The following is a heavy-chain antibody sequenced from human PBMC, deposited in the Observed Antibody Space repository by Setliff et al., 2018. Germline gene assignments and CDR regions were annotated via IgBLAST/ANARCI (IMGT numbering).Heavy chain of an antibody. J-gene: IGHJ6*02. Sequence: GGSLRLSCAASGFTFSSYWMSWVRQAPGKGLEWVANIKQDGSEKYYVDSVKGRFTISRDNAKNSLYLQMNSLRAEDTAVYYCARDHAYGSRFYYYFYNMDVWGQGTTVTVSS. CDR3: ARDHAYGSRFYYYFYNMDV. V-gene: IGHV3-7*01. CDR2: IKQDGSEK. CDR1: GFTFSSYW. D-gene: IGHD3-10*01.